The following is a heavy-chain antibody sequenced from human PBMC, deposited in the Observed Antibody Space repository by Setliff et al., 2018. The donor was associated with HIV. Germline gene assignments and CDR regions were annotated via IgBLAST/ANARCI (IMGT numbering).Heavy chain of an antibody. Sequence: GGSLRLSCIASGFNFGDYGMTWVRQAPGKGLEWVGFIRSQAYGGTPEYAASVKGRFPISRDDSKSIAYLQMNSLKAEDTAVYYCTRDIGEAYYNFWDAYEYFDYWGQGTQVTVSS. D-gene: IGHD3-3*01. CDR2: IRSQAYGGTP. V-gene: IGHV3-49*04. CDR1: GFNFGDYG. CDR3: TRDIGEAYYNFWDAYEYFDY. J-gene: IGHJ4*02.